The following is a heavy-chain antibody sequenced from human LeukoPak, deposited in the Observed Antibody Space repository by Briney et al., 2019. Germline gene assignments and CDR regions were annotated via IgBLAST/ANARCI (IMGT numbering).Heavy chain of an antibody. CDR2: IIPIFGIA. CDR1: GGTFSSYA. CDR3: ARRVVSSGYSSAEYFQH. Sequence: GASVKVSCKASGGTFSSYAISWVRQAPGQGLEWMGRIIPIFGIANYAQKFQGGVTITADKSTSTAYMELSSLRSEDTAVYYCARRVVSSGYSSAEYFQHWGQGTLVTVSS. V-gene: IGHV1-69*04. J-gene: IGHJ1*01. D-gene: IGHD3-22*01.